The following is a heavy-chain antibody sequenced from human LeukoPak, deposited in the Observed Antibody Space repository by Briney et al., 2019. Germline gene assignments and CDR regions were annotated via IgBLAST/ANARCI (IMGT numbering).Heavy chain of an antibody. D-gene: IGHD1-26*01. J-gene: IGHJ4*02. CDR2: INPNSGGT. Sequence: GASVKVSCKASGYTFTVYYMHWVRQAPGQGLEWMGWINPNSGGTNYAQKFQGRVTMTRDTSISTAYMELSRLRSDDTAVYYCARDGWEGILQNDYWGQGTLVTVSS. CDR1: GYTFTVYY. CDR3: ARDGWEGILQNDY. V-gene: IGHV1-2*02.